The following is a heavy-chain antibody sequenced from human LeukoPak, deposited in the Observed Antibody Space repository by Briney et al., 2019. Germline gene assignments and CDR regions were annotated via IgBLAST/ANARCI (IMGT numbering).Heavy chain of an antibody. CDR1: GGSISSSGYY. CDR2: IHYSGST. V-gene: IGHV4-39*01. D-gene: IGHD6-19*01. Sequence: SETLSLTCTVSGGSISSSGYYWGWIRQPPGKGLEWIGSIHYSGSTNYNPSLKSRVTISVDTSKNQFSLKLSSVTAADTAVYYCARHAVAGTDAFDIWGQGTVVTVSS. CDR3: ARHAVAGTDAFDI. J-gene: IGHJ3*02.